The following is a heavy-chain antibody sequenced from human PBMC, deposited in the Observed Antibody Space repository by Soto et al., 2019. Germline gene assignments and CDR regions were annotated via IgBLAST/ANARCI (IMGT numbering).Heavy chain of an antibody. CDR3: AKKTGGSSGWYFDY. Sequence: QVQLVESGGGVVQPGRSLRLSCAASGFTFSSYGMHWVRQAPGKGLEWVAVISYDGSNKYYADSVKGRFTISRDNSKNTLYLQMNSLRAEDTAVYYCAKKTGGSSGWYFDYWGQGTLVTVSS. J-gene: IGHJ4*02. V-gene: IGHV3-30*18. D-gene: IGHD6-19*01. CDR1: GFTFSSYG. CDR2: ISYDGSNK.